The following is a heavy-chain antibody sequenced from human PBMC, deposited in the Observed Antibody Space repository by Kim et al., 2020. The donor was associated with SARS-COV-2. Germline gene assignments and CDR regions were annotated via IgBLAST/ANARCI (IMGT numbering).Heavy chain of an antibody. D-gene: IGHD1-20*01. CDR2: ISYDGSNK. Sequence: GGSLRLSCAASGFTFSSYAMHWVRQAPGKGLEWVAVISYDGSNKYYVDSVKGRFTISRDNSKNTLYLQMNSLRAEDTAVYYCARDISNLSDYFDYWGQGTLVTVSS. J-gene: IGHJ4*02. CDR3: ARDISNLSDYFDY. V-gene: IGHV3-30*04. CDR1: GFTFSSYA.